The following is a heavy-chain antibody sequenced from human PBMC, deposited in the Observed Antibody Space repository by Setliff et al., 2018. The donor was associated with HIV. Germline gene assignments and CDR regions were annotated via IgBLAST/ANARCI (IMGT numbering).Heavy chain of an antibody. CDR2: ITSTGSTI. Sequence: GESLKISCAASGFTFSDCSMNWVRQAPGKGLEWISYITSTGSTIFYADSVKGRFTISRDNDKNSVHLQMTSLRAEDTAGYYGASSGSGGYINWFGPWGQGTLVTVSS. D-gene: IGHD3-10*01. V-gene: IGHV3-48*01. CDR1: GFTFSDCS. CDR3: ASSGSGGYINWFGP. J-gene: IGHJ5*02.